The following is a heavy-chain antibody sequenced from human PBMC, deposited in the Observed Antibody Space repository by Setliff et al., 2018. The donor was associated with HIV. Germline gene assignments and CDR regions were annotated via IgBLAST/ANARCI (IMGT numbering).Heavy chain of an antibody. V-gene: IGHV4-59*08. CDR2: IYSSGTT. CDR1: GDSINGYY. J-gene: IGHJ6*03. D-gene: IGHD3-16*01. CDR3: ARHAPYPPWAYYYYYMDV. Sequence: LSETLSLTCPVSGDSINGYYWSWFRQPPGRGLEWIGYIYSSGTTKYNPSLKSRVTILVDTSKNQFSLRLSSVTAADTAVYYCARHAPYPPWAYYYYYMDVWGKGTTVTVSS.